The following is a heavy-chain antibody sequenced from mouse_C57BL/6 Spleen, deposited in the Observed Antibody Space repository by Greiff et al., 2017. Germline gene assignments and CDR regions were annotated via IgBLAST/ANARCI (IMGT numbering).Heavy chain of an antibody. D-gene: IGHD1-1*01. CDR2: ISYDGSN. CDR3: ARDGVYYGSSYREGFDY. J-gene: IGHJ2*01. V-gene: IGHV3-6*01. Sequence: EVKLMESGPGLVKPSQSLSLTCSVTGYSITSGYYWNWIRQFPGNKLEWMGYISYDGSNNYNPSPKNRISITRDTSKNQFFLKLNSVTTEDTATYYCARDGVYYGSSYREGFDYWGQGTTLTVSS. CDR1: GYSITSGYY.